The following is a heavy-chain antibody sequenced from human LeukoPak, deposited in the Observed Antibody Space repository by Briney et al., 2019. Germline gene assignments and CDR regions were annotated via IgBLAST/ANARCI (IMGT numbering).Heavy chain of an antibody. CDR2: INADGSAT. CDR1: GFTFSSHW. D-gene: IGHD2-2*01. J-gene: IGHJ5*02. CDR3: VRGALRDCSYASCTRGNWFDP. Sequence: GGSLRLSCAASGFTFSSHWMHWVRQAPEKGLVGVSHINADGSATYYAASVKGRFTISRDNARNTLYLQMHSLTAEDTGVYYCVRGALRDCSYASCTRGNWFDPWGQGTLVTVSS. V-gene: IGHV3-74*01.